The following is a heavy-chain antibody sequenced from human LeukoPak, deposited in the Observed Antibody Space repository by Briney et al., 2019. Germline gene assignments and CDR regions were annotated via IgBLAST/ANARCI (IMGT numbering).Heavy chain of an antibody. V-gene: IGHV3-23*01. Sequence: TGGSLRLSCAASGFTFSSYAMSWVRQAPGKGLEWVSAINGSGGSTYYADSVKGRFTISRDNSKNTLYLQMNSLRAEDTAVYYCAKTPTWCKYYFDYWGQGTLVTVSS. CDR3: AKTPTWCKYYFDY. J-gene: IGHJ4*02. CDR2: INGSGGST. D-gene: IGHD4/OR15-4a*01. CDR1: GFTFSSYA.